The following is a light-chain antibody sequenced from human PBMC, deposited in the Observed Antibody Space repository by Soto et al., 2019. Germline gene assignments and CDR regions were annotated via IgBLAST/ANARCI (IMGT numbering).Light chain of an antibody. CDR3: QQSYSIPWT. Sequence: DIQMTQSPSCLSASVGDRVTITCRASQSISNYLNWYQQRPGKAPELLIYAASSLQSGVPSRFSGSGSGTDFTLTIRSLQPEDFATYHCQQSYSIPWTFGQGTKVEIK. CDR1: QSISNY. J-gene: IGKJ1*01. V-gene: IGKV1-39*01. CDR2: AAS.